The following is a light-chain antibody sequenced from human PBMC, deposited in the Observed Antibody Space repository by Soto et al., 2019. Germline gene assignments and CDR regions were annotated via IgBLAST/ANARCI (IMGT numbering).Light chain of an antibody. J-gene: IGKJ4*01. CDR2: WAS. CDR1: QSVLYSSNNKNY. V-gene: IGKV4-1*01. Sequence: IVMTQSPDSLAVSLGKSATINCKSSQSVLYSSNNKNYLAWYQQKPGQPPKLLIYWASTRESGVPDRFSGSGSGADFTLTISSLQAEDVAVYYCHQDYSTPLTFGGGGNV. CDR3: HQDYSTPLT.